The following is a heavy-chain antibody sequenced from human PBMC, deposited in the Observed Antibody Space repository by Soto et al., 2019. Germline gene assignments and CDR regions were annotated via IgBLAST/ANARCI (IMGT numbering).Heavy chain of an antibody. V-gene: IGHV4-30-2*05. J-gene: IGHJ4*02. D-gene: IGHD5-12*01. CDR1: GAPITWGDYS. Sequence: PSETLSLTCAISGAPITWGDYSWNWIRQPPGKGLEWIGYIFHGGSTYYNPSLRSRLTISLDTSKNQFSLDLSSVTAADTAMYYCARIEMASIKWGRGTLVTVSS. CDR2: IFHGGST. CDR3: ARIEMASIK.